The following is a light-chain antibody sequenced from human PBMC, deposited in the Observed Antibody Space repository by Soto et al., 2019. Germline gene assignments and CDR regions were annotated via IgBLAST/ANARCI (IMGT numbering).Light chain of an antibody. V-gene: IGLV1-44*01. Sequence: QSLLTQPTSASGTPGQRVTISCSGSRSNIGSNTVNWYQQLPGTAPKLLIYSNNQRPSGVPDRFSGSKSGTSASLAISGLQSEDEADYYCAAWDDSLIGVFGGGTKLTVL. J-gene: IGLJ2*01. CDR2: SNN. CDR3: AAWDDSLIGV. CDR1: RSNIGSNT.